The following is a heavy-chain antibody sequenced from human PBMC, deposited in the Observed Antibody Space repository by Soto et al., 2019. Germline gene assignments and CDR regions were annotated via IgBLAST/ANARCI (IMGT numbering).Heavy chain of an antibody. V-gene: IGHV4-59*01. D-gene: IGHD3-22*01. J-gene: IGHJ4*02. CDR2: IYHSGST. Sequence: ASETLSLTCTVSGGSISSYYWSWIRQPPGKRLEWIGYIYHSGSTNYNPSLKSRVTISVDTSKNQFSLRLSSVTAADTAVYYCARGLDYYDYWGQGTLVT. CDR1: GGSISSYY. CDR3: ARGLDYYDY.